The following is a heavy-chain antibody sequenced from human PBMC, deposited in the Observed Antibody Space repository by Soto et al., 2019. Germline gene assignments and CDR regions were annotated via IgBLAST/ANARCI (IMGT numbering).Heavy chain of an antibody. D-gene: IGHD2-21*01. J-gene: IGHJ4*02. V-gene: IGHV1-69*01. CDR3: ALGLRGYHIDT. CDR2: IIPIFGTT. CDR1: GDTFSNSA. Sequence: QVHLLQSGSEVKKPGTSVKVSCRASGDTFSNSAFSWVRQAPGQGLEWMGGIIPIFGTTSYAQKLQGRAILTADESTTTVYMELMSRRSEDTALYFCALGLRGYHIDTWGQGTQVTVSS.